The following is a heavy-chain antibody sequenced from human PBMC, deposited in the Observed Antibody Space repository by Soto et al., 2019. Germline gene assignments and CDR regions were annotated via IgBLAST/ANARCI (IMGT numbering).Heavy chain of an antibody. J-gene: IGHJ4*02. CDR3: AKVATVVIMITLDY. CDR1: GFTFSNYA. CDR2: INIGGDTT. Sequence: PGGSLRLSCGVSGFTFSNYAMSWVRQAPGKGLEWVSAINIGGDTTYYADSVKGRFTMSRDNSKNTLYLQMNSLRAEDTAVYYCAKVATVVIMITLDYWGQGTLVTVSS. V-gene: IGHV3-23*01. D-gene: IGHD3-16*01.